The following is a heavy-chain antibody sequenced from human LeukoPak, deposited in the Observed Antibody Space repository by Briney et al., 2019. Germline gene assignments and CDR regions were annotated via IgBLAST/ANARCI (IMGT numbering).Heavy chain of an antibody. J-gene: IGHJ4*02. Sequence: ASVKVPCKASGYSFITYYIHWVRQAPGQGLEWMGTINPSAGSTTNAQKFQGRVSMTRDTSTSTTYMELSSLRSEDTAVYYCARGAGIVPAAPFDYWGQGTLVTVSS. D-gene: IGHD2-2*01. CDR3: ARGAGIVPAAPFDY. CDR1: GYSFITYY. CDR2: INPSAGST. V-gene: IGHV1-46*01.